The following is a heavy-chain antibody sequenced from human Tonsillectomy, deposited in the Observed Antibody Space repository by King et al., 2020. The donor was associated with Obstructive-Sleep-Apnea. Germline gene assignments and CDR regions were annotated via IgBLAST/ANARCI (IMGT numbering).Heavy chain of an antibody. V-gene: IGHV4-31*03. Sequence: VQLQESGPGLVKPSQTLSLTCTVSGGSISGGGSYWAWIRQHPEQGLEWIGYIYYSGSTYYNPSLKSRVTITVDTSKNQFSLRLSSVTAADTAMYYCARDPSAGWSFFDSWGQGTLVTVSS. J-gene: IGHJ4*02. CDR2: IYYSGST. CDR3: ARDPSAGWSFFDS. D-gene: IGHD2-15*01. CDR1: GGSISGGGSY.